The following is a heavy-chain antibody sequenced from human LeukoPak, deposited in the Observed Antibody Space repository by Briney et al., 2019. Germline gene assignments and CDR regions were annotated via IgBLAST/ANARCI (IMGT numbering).Heavy chain of an antibody. Sequence: ASVKVSCKASGYTFTSYDINWVRPATGQGLEWMGWMNPNSGNTGYAQKFQGRVTMTRNTFISTDYMELSSVRSEDTAVYYCARERYRSSWYGVYYYYYGMDVWGQGTTVTVSS. V-gene: IGHV1-8*01. CDR2: MNPNSGNT. J-gene: IGHJ6*02. D-gene: IGHD6-13*01. CDR1: GYTFTSYD. CDR3: ARERYRSSWYGVYYYYYGMDV.